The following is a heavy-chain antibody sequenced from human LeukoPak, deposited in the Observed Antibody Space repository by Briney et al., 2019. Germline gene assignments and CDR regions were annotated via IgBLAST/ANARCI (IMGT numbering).Heavy chain of an antibody. Sequence: ASVKVSCKASGYTFTSYGISWVRQAPGQGLEWMGWISAYNGNTNYAQKLQGRVTMTTDTSTSTAYMELRSLRSDDTAVYYCAREPRIPHYYDSSDAFDIWGQGTMVTVSS. CDR3: AREPRIPHYYDSSDAFDI. D-gene: IGHD3-22*01. V-gene: IGHV1-18*01. CDR2: ISAYNGNT. J-gene: IGHJ3*02. CDR1: GYTFTSYG.